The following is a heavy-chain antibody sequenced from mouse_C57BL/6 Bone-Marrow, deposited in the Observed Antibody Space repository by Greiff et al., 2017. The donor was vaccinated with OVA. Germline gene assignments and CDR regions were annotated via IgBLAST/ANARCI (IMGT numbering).Heavy chain of an antibody. J-gene: IGHJ4*01. D-gene: IGHD1-1*01. V-gene: IGHV5-4*01. CDR3: ARVYYGSYYYAMDD. CDR2: ISDGGSYT. CDR1: GFTFSSYA. Sequence: EVHLVESGGGLVKPGGSLKLSCAASGFTFSSYAMSWVRQTPEKRLEWVATISDGGSYTYYPDNVKGRSTIARDNAKNNLYLQMSHLKSEDTAMYYCARVYYGSYYYAMDDWGQGTSVTVSS.